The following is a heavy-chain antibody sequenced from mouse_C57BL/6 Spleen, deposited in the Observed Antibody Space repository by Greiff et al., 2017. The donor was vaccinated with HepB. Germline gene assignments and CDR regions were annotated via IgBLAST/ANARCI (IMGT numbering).Heavy chain of an antibody. D-gene: IGHD2-1*01. V-gene: IGHV2-2*01. J-gene: IGHJ4*01. CDR2: IWSGGST. Sequence: VMLVESGPGLVQPSQSLSITCTVSGFSLTSYGVHWVRQSPGKGLEWLGVIWSGGSTDYNAAFISRLSISKDNSKSQVFFKMNSLQADDTAIYYCARKRDGNYLYAMDYWGQGTSVTVSS. CDR1: GFSLTSYG. CDR3: ARKRDGNYLYAMDY.